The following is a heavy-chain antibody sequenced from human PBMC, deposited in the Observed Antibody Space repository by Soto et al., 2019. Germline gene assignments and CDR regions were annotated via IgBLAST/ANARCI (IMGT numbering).Heavy chain of an antibody. J-gene: IGHJ6*02. CDR2: IAYDGSNK. V-gene: IGHV3-30*18. CDR1: GFTSSSYG. CDR3: AKDKGITMVRGVIITSYYYYGMDV. D-gene: IGHD3-10*01. Sequence: PGGSLRLSCAASGFTSSSYGMHWVRQAPGKGLEWVAVIAYDGSNKNYADSVKGRFTISRDNSKNTLYLQMNSLRAEDTAVYYCAKDKGITMVRGVIITSYYYYGMDVWGQGTTVTVPS.